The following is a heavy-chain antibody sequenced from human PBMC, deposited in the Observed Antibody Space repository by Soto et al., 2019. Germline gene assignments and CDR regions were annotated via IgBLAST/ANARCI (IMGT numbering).Heavy chain of an antibody. CDR1: GYSFNSYG. CDR3: ARHGDIAAAVDY. V-gene: IGHV1-69*04. D-gene: IGHD6-13*01. Sequence: SVKVSCKASGYSFNSYGISWVREAPGQGLEWMGRIIPILGIANYAQKFQGRVTITADKSTSTAYMELSSLRSEDTAVYYCARHGDIAAAVDYWGQGTLVTVS. J-gene: IGHJ4*02. CDR2: IIPILGIA.